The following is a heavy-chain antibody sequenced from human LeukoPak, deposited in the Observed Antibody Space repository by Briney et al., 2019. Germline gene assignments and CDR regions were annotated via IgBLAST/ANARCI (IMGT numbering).Heavy chain of an antibody. CDR2: VDPEDGET. CDR3: ATDGEVVPAAIQTREAFDI. CDR1: GYTFTDYY. D-gene: IGHD2-2*02. J-gene: IGHJ3*02. Sequence: GASVKISCKASGYTFTDYYMHWVQQAPGKGLEWMGRVDPEDGETIYAEKFQGRVTITADTSTDTAYMELSSLRSEDTAVYYCATDGEVVPAAIQTREAFDIWGQGTMVTVSS. V-gene: IGHV1-69-2*01.